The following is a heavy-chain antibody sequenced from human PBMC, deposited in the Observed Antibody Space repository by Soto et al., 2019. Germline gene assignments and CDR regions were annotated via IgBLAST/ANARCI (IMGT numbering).Heavy chain of an antibody. CDR1: GFTFSDYW. J-gene: IGHJ5*02. D-gene: IGHD3-10*01. CDR2: IKRGRSTT. Sequence: PGGSLRLSCAASGFTFSDYWMHWVRQAPGKGLEWVSRIKRGRSTTNYADSVKGRFTISRDNAKNSLYLQMNSLRAEDTAVYYCARDLGSGSYYNVGPNWFDPWGQGTLVTVSS. CDR3: ARDLGSGSYYNVGPNWFDP. V-gene: IGHV3-74*01.